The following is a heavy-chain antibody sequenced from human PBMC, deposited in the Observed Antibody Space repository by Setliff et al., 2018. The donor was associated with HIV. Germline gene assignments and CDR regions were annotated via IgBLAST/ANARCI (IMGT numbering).Heavy chain of an antibody. Sequence: GGSLRLSCAASGLTFTSYWMIWVRQAPGKGLEWVANINQDGSEKNYVDSVKGRFTISRDNAKNSLYLQMDSLRVEDTTVYYCTRKLAPGHGMDVWGQGTTVTVSS. CDR2: INQDGSEK. V-gene: IGHV3-7*01. J-gene: IGHJ6*02. CDR1: GLTFTSYW. CDR3: TRKLAPGHGMDV. D-gene: IGHD3-3*02.